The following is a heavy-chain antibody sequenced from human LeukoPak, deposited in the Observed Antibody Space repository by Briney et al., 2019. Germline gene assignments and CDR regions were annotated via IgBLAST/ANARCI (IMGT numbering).Heavy chain of an antibody. CDR2: IYYSGST. J-gene: IGHJ1*01. CDR1: GGSISGYY. D-gene: IGHD3-3*01. CDR3: ARDVLYYDFWSGYSAAEYFQH. V-gene: IGHV4-59*12. Sequence: SETLSLTCTVSGGSISGYYWSWIRQSPGKGLEWIGYIYYSGSTNYNPSLKSRVTISIDTSKNQFSLRLSSVTAADTAVYYCARDVLYYDFWSGYSAAEYFQHWGQGTLVTVSS.